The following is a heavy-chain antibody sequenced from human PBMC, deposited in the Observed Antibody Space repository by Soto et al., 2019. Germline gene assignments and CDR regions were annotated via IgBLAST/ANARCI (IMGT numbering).Heavy chain of an antibody. V-gene: IGHV1-18*01. CDR2: ISAYNGNT. J-gene: IGHJ4*02. D-gene: IGHD2-15*01. Sequence: QVQLVQSGGEVKKPGASVKDSCKASGYTFTSYGISWMRQAPGQQLEWMGWISAYNGNTNYAQKLQGRVTMTTDTSTRTAYMELRSLRSDDTAVYYCARSGCSGGSCYSYYFDYWGQGTLVTVSS. CDR1: GYTFTSYG. CDR3: ARSGCSGGSCYSYYFDY.